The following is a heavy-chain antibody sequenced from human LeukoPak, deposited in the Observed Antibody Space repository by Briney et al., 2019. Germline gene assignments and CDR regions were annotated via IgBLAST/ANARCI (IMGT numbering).Heavy chain of an antibody. Sequence: NPSETLSLTCTVSGGSISSSSYYWGWIRQPPGKGLEWIGSIYYSGSTYYNPSLKSRVTISVDTSKNQFSLKLSSVTAADTAVYYCARDATITFGGWFDPWGQGTLVTVSS. D-gene: IGHD3-16*01. CDR1: GGSISSSSYY. V-gene: IGHV4-39*07. CDR2: IYYSGST. CDR3: ARDATITFGGWFDP. J-gene: IGHJ5*02.